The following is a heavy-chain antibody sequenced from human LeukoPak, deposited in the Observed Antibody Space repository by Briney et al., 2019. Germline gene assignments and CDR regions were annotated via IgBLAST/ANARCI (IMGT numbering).Heavy chain of an antibody. CDR3: ARGGMVEGFDY. D-gene: IGHD2-15*01. V-gene: IGHV4-30-2*01. CDR2: IYHSGST. J-gene: IGHJ4*02. Sequence: KTSETLSLTCAVSGGSISSGGYSWSWIRQPPGKGLEWIGYIYHSGSTYYNPSLKSRVTISVDRSKNQFSLKLSSVTAADTAVYYCARGGMVEGFDYWGQGTLVTVSS. CDR1: GGSISSGGYS.